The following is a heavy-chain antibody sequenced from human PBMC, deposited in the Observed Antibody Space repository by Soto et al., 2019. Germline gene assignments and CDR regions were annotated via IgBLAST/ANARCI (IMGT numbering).Heavy chain of an antibody. CDR1: GGSFSGYY. CDR2: INHNGST. V-gene: IGHV4-34*01. J-gene: IGHJ5*02. CDR3: ARGRNTRVRGVIIRRWFDP. Sequence: TSETLSLTCAVYGGSFSGYYWSWIRQPPGKGLEWIGGINHNGSTNYKPSLQSRGNISVDTPKNQFSLKLSSVTAADTAVYYCARGRNTRVRGVIIRRWFDPWGKGTLVTFPS. D-gene: IGHD3-10*01.